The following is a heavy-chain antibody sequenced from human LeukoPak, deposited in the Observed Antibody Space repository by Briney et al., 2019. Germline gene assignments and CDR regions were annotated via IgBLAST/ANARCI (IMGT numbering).Heavy chain of an antibody. CDR3: AKDPGASVSGFYMDV. D-gene: IGHD2-8*02. J-gene: IGHJ6*03. CDR1: GFTFRNYG. Sequence: PGGSLRLSCAASGFTFRNYGMHWVRQATGKGLEWVSFIWSDGNNRFYADSVKGRFTISRDNSKNMLCLQMDTLRAEDTALYYCAKDPGASVSGFYMDVWAKGTTVIVSS. V-gene: IGHV3-30*02. CDR2: IWSDGNNR.